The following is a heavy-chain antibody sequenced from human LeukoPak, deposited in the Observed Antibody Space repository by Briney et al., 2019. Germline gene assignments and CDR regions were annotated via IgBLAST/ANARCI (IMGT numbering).Heavy chain of an antibody. CDR3: ARDTGGLRLFDF. D-gene: IGHD5/OR15-5a*01. CDR1: GIRFSTDC. Sequence: PGGSPRLSCEASGIRFSTDCMGWVRQAPGKGLEWVASIKEDGSEKYYVGSVKGRFTISRDNAKTSLYLQMNSLRAEDTAFYYCARDTGGLRLFDFWGQGTLVTVSS. J-gene: IGHJ4*02. V-gene: IGHV3-7*01. CDR2: IKEDGSEK.